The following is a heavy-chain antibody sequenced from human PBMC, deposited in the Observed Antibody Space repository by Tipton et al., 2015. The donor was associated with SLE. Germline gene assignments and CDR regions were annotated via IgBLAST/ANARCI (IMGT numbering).Heavy chain of an antibody. Sequence: TLSLTCAVYGGSFGGYFWTWIRQSPGKGLEWIGEISHSGGTNYNPSLKSRVIISVDTSKNQFSLRLSSLTAADTAVYYCATRGGSFGAGFDYWGQGTLVTVSS. V-gene: IGHV4-34*01. J-gene: IGHJ4*02. D-gene: IGHD3-16*01. CDR3: ATRGGSFGAGFDY. CDR2: ISHSGGT. CDR1: GGSFGGYF.